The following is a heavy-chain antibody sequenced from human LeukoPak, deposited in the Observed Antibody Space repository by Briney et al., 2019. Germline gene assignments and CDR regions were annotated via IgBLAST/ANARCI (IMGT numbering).Heavy chain of an antibody. J-gene: IGHJ4*02. CDR1: GYTFTSYG. CDR2: TSAYNGNT. D-gene: IGHD6-13*01. Sequence: ASVKVSCKASGYTFTSYGISWVRQAPGQGLEWMGWTSAYNGNTNYAQKFQGRVTMTTDTSTSTAYMELRSLRSDDTAVYYCAVGLAGTFVDYWGQGTLVTVSS. CDR3: AVGLAGTFVDY. V-gene: IGHV1-18*04.